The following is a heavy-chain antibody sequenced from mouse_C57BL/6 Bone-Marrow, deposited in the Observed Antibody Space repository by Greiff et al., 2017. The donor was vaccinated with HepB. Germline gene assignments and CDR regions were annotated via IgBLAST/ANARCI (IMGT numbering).Heavy chain of an antibody. V-gene: IGHV1-69*01. CDR3: ARSYDYDFDY. J-gene: IGHJ2*01. Sequence: QLQLKQPGAELVMPGASVKLSCKASGYTFTSYWMHWVKQRPGQGLEWIGEIDPSDSYTNYNQKFKGKSTLTVDKSSSTAYMQLSSLTSEDSAVYYCARSYDYDFDYWGQGTTLTVSS. CDR1: GYTFTSYW. CDR2: IDPSDSYT. D-gene: IGHD2-4*01.